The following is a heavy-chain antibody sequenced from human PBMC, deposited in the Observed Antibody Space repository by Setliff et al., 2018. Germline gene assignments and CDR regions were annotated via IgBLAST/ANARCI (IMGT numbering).Heavy chain of an antibody. V-gene: IGHV1-18*01. CDR2: ISPYSGNT. Sequence: ASVKVSCKTSGFGFTTFGFSWVRQAPGQGLEWLGSISPYSGNTNYPQWLQGRVTVTTDASTNTAYMELRSLGSDDTAVYYCATFRGYTYGYDYWGQGTLVTVSS. CDR3: ATFRGYTYGYDY. CDR1: GFGFTTFG. D-gene: IGHD5-18*01. J-gene: IGHJ4*02.